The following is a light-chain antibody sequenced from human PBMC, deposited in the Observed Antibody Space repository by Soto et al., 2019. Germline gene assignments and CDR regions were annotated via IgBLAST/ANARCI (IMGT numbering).Light chain of an antibody. CDR2: GAS. J-gene: IGKJ1*01. V-gene: IGKV3-15*01. CDR3: QQYKNWPWT. CDR1: QRVSSK. Sequence: EIVLMPLAAVLSETPRERATLSCRASQRVSSKLAWYQQKPGQAPRLLIYGASTRATGIPARFSGSGSGTEFTLTISSLQSEDFAVYYCQQYKNWPWTFGQGTKVDTK.